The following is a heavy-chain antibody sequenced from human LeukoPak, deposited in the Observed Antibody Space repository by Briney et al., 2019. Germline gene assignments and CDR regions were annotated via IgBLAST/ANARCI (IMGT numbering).Heavy chain of an antibody. CDR1: GGSISGGDFY. D-gene: IGHD3/OR15-3a*01. V-gene: IGHV4-30-4*08. CDR3: ASARWTDSYYFDS. J-gene: IGHJ4*02. Sequence: SGTLSLTCAVSGGSISGGDFYCNWIRQPPGKGLEWIGYSYYNGEAYHNPSLKSRVSISVDTSKNQFSLKLSSVTAADTAVYFCASARWTDSYYFDSWGQGTLVTVSS. CDR2: SYYNGEA.